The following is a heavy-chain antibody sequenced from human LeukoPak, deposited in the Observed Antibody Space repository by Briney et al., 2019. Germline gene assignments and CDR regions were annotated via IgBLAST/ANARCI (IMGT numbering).Heavy chain of an antibody. CDR1: GGSISSSSYY. V-gene: IGHV4-61*01. CDR3: ARSGYSSSLHFDY. Sequence: SETLSLTCTVSGGSISSSSYYWSWIRQPPGKGLEWIGYIYYSGSTNYNPSLKSRVTISVDTSKNQFSLKLSSVTAADTAVYYCARSGYSSSLHFDYWGQGTLVTVSS. D-gene: IGHD6-6*01. J-gene: IGHJ4*02. CDR2: IYYSGST.